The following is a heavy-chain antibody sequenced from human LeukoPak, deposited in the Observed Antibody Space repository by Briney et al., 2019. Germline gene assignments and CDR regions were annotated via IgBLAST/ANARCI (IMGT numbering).Heavy chain of an antibody. D-gene: IGHD6-13*01. Sequence: PSETLSLTCTVSGGSISSHYWSWIRQPPGKGLEWIGYIYYSGSTNYNPPLKSRVTISVDTSKNQFSLKLSSVTAADTAVYYCARGAGAGTYKEYYYYYMDVWGKGTTVTVSS. CDR2: IYYSGST. CDR3: ARGAGAGTYKEYYYYYMDV. J-gene: IGHJ6*03. CDR1: GGSISSHY. V-gene: IGHV4-59*11.